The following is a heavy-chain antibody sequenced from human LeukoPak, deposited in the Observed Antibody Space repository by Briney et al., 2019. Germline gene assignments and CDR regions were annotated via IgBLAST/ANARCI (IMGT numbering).Heavy chain of an antibody. V-gene: IGHV1-58*02. CDR2: IVVGSGNT. Sequence: SVKVSCKASGFTFTSSAMQWVRQARGQRLEWIGWIVVGSGNTNYAQKFQERVTITRDMSTTTAYMELSSLRSEDTAVYYCAADTAPSCSGGSCHVGWGQGTPVTVSS. J-gene: IGHJ4*02. CDR1: GFTFTSSA. CDR3: AADTAPSCSGGSCHVG. D-gene: IGHD2-15*01.